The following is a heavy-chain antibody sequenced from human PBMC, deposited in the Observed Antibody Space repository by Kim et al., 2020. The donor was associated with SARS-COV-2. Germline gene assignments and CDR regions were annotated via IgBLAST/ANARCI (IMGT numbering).Heavy chain of an antibody. CDR3: AKDVRSEAAAADY. J-gene: IGHJ4*02. V-gene: IGHV3-30*19. CDR1: GFIFSRNG. Sequence: GGSLRLSCTASGFIFSRNGMHWVRQGPGKGLEWVAVVAYDGRNKFYADSVQGRFTISRDNSKNTVYLQMNSLRAEDTGLYYCAKDVRSEAAAADYWGQGTLVTVSS. CDR2: VAYDGRNK. D-gene: IGHD2-2*01.